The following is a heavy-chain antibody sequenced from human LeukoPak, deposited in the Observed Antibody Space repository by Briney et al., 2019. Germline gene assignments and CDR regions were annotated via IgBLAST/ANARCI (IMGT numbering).Heavy chain of an antibody. V-gene: IGHV3-48*03. J-gene: IGHJ4*02. CDR1: GFTFSSYE. CDR3: ARDRYYYDSSGYYFYDY. Sequence: PGGSLRLSCAASGFTFSSYEMNWVRQAPGKGLEWVSYISSSGSTIYYADSVKGRFTISRDKAKNSLYLQMNSLRAEDTAVYYCARDRYYYDSSGYYFYDYWGQGTLVTVSS. D-gene: IGHD3-22*01. CDR2: ISSSGSTI.